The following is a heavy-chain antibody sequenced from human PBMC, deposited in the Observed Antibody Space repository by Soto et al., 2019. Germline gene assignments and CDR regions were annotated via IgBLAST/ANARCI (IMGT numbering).Heavy chain of an antibody. V-gene: IGHV3-9*01. CDR1: GFTFDDYA. J-gene: IGHJ4*02. Sequence: GGSLRLSCAASGFTFDDYAMHWVRQAPGKGLEWVSGISWNSGSIGYADSVKGRFTISRDNAKNSLYLQMNSLRAEDTALYYCAKDPHKGIAVAGPFDYWGQGTLVTVSS. CDR2: ISWNSGSI. D-gene: IGHD6-19*01. CDR3: AKDPHKGIAVAGPFDY.